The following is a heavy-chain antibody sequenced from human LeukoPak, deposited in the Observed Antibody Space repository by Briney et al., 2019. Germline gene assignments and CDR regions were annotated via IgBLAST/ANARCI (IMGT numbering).Heavy chain of an antibody. J-gene: IGHJ4*02. CDR3: ARDRGGYSGSYFDY. CDR2: IYYSGST. D-gene: IGHD1-26*01. Sequence: SETLSLTCTVFGGSISSYYWSWIRQPPGKGLEWIGYIYYSGSTNYNPSLKSRVTISVDTSKNQFSLKLSSVTAADTAVYYCARDRGGYSGSYFDYWGQGTLVTVSS. V-gene: IGHV4-59*01. CDR1: GGSISSYY.